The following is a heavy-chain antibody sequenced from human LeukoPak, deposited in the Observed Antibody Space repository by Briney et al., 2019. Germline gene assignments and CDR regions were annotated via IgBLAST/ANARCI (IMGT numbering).Heavy chain of an antibody. CDR3: AKDPNYYVWGSYRYIASFFDY. V-gene: IGHV3-23*01. Sequence: PGGSLRLSCAASGFTFSSYAMSWVRQAPGKGLEWVSAISGSGGSTYYADSVKGRSTISRDNSKNTLYLQMNSLRAEDTAVYYCAKDPNYYVWGSYRYIASFFDYWGQGTLVTVSS. CDR2: ISGSGGST. D-gene: IGHD3-16*02. CDR1: GFTFSSYA. J-gene: IGHJ4*02.